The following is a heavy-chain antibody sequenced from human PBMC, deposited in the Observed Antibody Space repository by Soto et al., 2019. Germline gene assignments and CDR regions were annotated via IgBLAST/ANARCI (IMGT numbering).Heavy chain of an antibody. D-gene: IGHD3-10*01. J-gene: IGHJ2*01. Sequence: QVQLQESGPGLVKPSETLSLTCTVSGGSISSYYRSWIRQPPGKGLEWIGYIYYSGSTNYNPSLKSRVTISVDTSKNQFSLKLSSVTAADTAVYYCARRVPYGSGSYYARVWYFDLWGRGTLVTVSS. CDR1: GGSISSYY. CDR2: IYYSGST. V-gene: IGHV4-59*01. CDR3: ARRVPYGSGSYYARVWYFDL.